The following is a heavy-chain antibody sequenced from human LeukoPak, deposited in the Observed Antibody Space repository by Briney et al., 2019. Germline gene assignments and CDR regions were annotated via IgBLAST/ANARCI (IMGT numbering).Heavy chain of an antibody. V-gene: IGHV3-30*02. J-gene: IGHJ4*02. D-gene: IGHD2/OR15-2a*01. CDR1: GFTFRGYG. CDR3: AKEASRGLYYFDY. CDR2: IRYDERGK. Sequence: PGGSLRLSCAASGFTFRGYGMHWVRQAPGKGLEWVAFIRYDERGKNYVDSVKGRFTISRDNSRNTLYLQMNSLGAEDTAVYYCAKEASRGLYYFDYWGQGTLVTVSS.